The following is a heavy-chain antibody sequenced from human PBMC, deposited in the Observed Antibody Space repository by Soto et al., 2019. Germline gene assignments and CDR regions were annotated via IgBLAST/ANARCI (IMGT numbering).Heavy chain of an antibody. CDR2: IWYDGSNK. V-gene: IGHV3-33*01. J-gene: IGHJ6*02. D-gene: IGHD5-12*01. CDR1: GFTFSSYG. CDR3: ARDRGYSGYDSPRFYYGMDV. Sequence: GGSLRLSCAASGFTFSSYGMHWVRQAPGKGLEWVAVIWYDGSNKWYADSVKGRFTISRDNSKNTLYLQMNSLRAEDTAVYSCARDRGYSGYDSPRFYYGMDVWGQGTTVTVS.